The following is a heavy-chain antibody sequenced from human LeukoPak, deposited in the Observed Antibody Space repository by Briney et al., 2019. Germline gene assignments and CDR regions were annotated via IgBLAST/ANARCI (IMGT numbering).Heavy chain of an antibody. D-gene: IGHD6-6*01. Sequence: GASVKVSCKASGGTFISYAISWVRQAPGQGLEWMGRIIPIFGIANYAQKFQGRVTITADKSTSTAYMELSSLRSEDTAVYYCAREVYSSSSRYGMDVWGQGTTVTVSS. J-gene: IGHJ6*02. CDR2: IIPIFGIA. V-gene: IGHV1-69*04. CDR1: GGTFISYA. CDR3: AREVYSSSSRYGMDV.